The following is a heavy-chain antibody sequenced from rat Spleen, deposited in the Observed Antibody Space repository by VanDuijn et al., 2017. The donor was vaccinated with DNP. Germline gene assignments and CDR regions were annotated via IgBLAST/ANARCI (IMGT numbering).Heavy chain of an antibody. CDR3: VRWNSGHFDY. D-gene: IGHD4-3*01. J-gene: IGHJ2*01. CDR2: IGSPAYAP. V-gene: IGHV5-31*01. Sequence: EVQLVESGGDLVQPGRSLKLSCVASGFTFNNHWMTWIRQAPAKGLEWVAYIGSPAYAPYSTDSVKGRFTISRDNAKSTLYLQMNSLRSEDMATYYCVRWNSGHFDYWGQGVMVTVSS. CDR1: GFTFNNHW.